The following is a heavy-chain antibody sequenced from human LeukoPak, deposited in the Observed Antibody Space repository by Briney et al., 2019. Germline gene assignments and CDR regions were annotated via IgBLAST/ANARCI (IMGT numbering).Heavy chain of an antibody. CDR2: INSDGSST. CDR1: GFTFSSYW. CDR3: ARVSSGIVGATLDY. J-gene: IGHJ4*02. Sequence: GGSLRLSCAASGFTFSSYWMRWVRQASGKGLVWDSRINSDGSSTSYADSVKGRFTISRDNAKNTLYLQMNSLRAEDTAVYYCARVSSGIVGATLDYWGQGTLVTVSS. V-gene: IGHV3-74*01. D-gene: IGHD1-26*01.